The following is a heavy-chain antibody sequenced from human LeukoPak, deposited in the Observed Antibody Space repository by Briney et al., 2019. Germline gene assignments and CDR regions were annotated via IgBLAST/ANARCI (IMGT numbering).Heavy chain of an antibody. CDR3: ARVGYYYYYYGMDV. D-gene: IGHD1-26*01. J-gene: IGHJ6*02. Sequence: SETLSLTCTVSGGSISSYYWSWIRQPPGKGLEWIGYIYYSGSTNYNPSLKSRVTISVDTSKNQSSLKLSSVTAADTAVYYCARVGYYYYYYGMDVWGQGTTVTVSS. V-gene: IGHV4-59*01. CDR2: IYYSGST. CDR1: GGSISSYY.